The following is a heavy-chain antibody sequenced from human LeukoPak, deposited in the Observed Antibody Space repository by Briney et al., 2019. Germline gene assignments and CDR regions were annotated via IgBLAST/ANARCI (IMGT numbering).Heavy chain of an antibody. V-gene: IGHV3-30-3*01. D-gene: IGHD6-13*01. CDR1: GFTFSSYA. Sequence: GGSLRLSCAASGFTFSSYAMHWVRQAPGKGLEWVAVISYDGSNKYYADSVKGRFTISRDISKNTLYLQMISLKAEDTAVYHCARPYSSSWYYFDYWGQGTLVTVSS. CDR2: ISYDGSNK. J-gene: IGHJ4*02. CDR3: ARPYSSSWYYFDY.